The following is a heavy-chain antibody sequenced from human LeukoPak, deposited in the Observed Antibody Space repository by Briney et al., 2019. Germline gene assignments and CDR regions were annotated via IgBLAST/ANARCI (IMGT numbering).Heavy chain of an antibody. CDR1: GFTFSSYA. CDR2: ISGSGGST. J-gene: IGHJ4*02. D-gene: IGHD6-13*01. V-gene: IGHV3-23*01. CDR3: AKLHSSSWYRN. Sequence: GGSLRLSCAASGFTFSSYAMSWVRQAPGEGLEWVSAISGSGGSTYYADSVKGRFTISRDNSKNTLYLQMNSLRAEDTAVYYCAKLHSSSWYRNWGQGTLVTVSS.